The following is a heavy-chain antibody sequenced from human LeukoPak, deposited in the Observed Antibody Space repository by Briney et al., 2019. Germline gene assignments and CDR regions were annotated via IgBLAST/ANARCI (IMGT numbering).Heavy chain of an antibody. CDR3: ARSEPEQLVSFDY. Sequence: RESLKISCKGSGYSFTSYWIGWVRQMPGKGLEWMGIIYPGDSDTRYSPSFQGQVTISADKSISTAYLQWSSLKASDTAMYYCARSEPEQLVSFDYWGQGTLVTVSS. J-gene: IGHJ4*02. CDR1: GYSFTSYW. D-gene: IGHD6-6*01. V-gene: IGHV5-51*01. CDR2: IYPGDSDT.